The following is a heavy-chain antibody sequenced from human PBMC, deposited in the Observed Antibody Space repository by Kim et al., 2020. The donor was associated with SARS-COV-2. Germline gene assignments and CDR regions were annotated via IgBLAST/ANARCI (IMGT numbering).Heavy chain of an antibody. CDR2: IIPIFGTA. CDR1: GGTFSSYA. V-gene: IGHV1-69*13. D-gene: IGHD3-10*01. Sequence: SVKVSCKASGGTFSSYAISWVRQAPGQGLEWMGGIIPIFGTANYAQKFQGRVTITADESTSTAYMELSSLRSEDTAVYYCAGDVVRGTFTDFDYWGQGTLVTVSS. CDR3: AGDVVRGTFTDFDY. J-gene: IGHJ4*02.